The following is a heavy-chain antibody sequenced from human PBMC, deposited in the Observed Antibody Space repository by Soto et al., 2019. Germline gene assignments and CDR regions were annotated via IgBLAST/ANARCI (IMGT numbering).Heavy chain of an antibody. D-gene: IGHD3-3*01. V-gene: IGHV4-34*01. CDR1: GGSFSGYY. Sequence: PSETLSLTCAVYGGSFSGYYWSWIRQPPGKGLEWIGEINHSGSTNYNPSLKSRVTISVDTSKNQFSLKLSSVTAADTAVYYCARGTRTIFGVDDRLDYWGQGTLVTVSS. J-gene: IGHJ4*02. CDR2: INHSGST. CDR3: ARGTRTIFGVDDRLDY.